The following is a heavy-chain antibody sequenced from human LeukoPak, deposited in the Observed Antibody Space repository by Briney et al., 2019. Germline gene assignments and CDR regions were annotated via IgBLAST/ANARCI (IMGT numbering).Heavy chain of an antibody. CDR3: ARDVGYCSGGSCYRWFAS. V-gene: IGHV3-48*01. CDR1: GFTFGLFS. D-gene: IGHD2-15*01. Sequence: GGSLRLSCAASGFTFGLFSISWVRQAPGKGLEWVSYISTGSDVIYYADSVRGRFSISRDDASNSVSLQMNSLRADDTAVYYCARDVGYCSGGSCYRWFASWGQGTLVTVSS. CDR2: ISTGSDVI. J-gene: IGHJ5*01.